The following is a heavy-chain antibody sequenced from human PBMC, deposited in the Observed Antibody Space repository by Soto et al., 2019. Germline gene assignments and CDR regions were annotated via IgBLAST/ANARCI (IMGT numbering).Heavy chain of an antibody. CDR3: AAHDTGPYGMDV. V-gene: IGHV1-8*01. CDR1: GYTFTSYD. CDR2: MNPNSGNT. J-gene: IGHJ6*02. D-gene: IGHD3-22*01. Sequence: VQLVQSGAEVKKPGATVKISCKVSGYTFTSYDINWVRQATGQGLEWMGWMNPNSGNTGYAQKFQGRVTMTRNTSISTAYMELSSLRSEDTAVYYCAAHDTGPYGMDVWGQGTTVTVSS.